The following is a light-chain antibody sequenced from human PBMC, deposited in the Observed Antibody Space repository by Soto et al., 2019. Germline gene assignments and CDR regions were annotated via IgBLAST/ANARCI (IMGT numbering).Light chain of an antibody. CDR1: SSTIGSNY. V-gene: IGLV1-47*01. CDR2: KNN. J-gene: IGLJ2*01. CDR3: AAWDDSLSGVV. Sequence: QSVLTQPPSASGTPGQRATISVSESSSTIGSNYVYWYQQLPGTAPKLLIYKNNQRPSGVPDRFSGSKSGTSASLAISGLRSEDEADYYCAAWDDSLSGVVFGGGTKLTVL.